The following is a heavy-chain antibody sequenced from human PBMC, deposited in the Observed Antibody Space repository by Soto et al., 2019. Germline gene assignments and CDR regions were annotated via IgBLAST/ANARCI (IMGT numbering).Heavy chain of an antibody. CDR1: GFTLRNYA. J-gene: IGHJ4*02. CDR3: AKAKNDYNWDNRPPFDY. Sequence: GSLRLSCEASGFTLRNYAMTWVRQAPGKGLEWVSLISANDVGTYYAESVKTRFTISTDQSRNTVYLQMDSLRADDTAIYYCAKAKNDYNWDNRPPFDYWGQGTLVTVSS. CDR2: ISANDVGT. D-gene: IGHD1-20*01. V-gene: IGHV3-23*01.